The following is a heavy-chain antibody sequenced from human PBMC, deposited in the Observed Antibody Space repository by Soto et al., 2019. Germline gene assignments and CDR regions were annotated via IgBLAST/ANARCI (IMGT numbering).Heavy chain of an antibody. CDR1: GGSFSSYA. CDR2: IIPIFGTA. D-gene: IGHD6-19*01. V-gene: IGHV1-69*06. J-gene: IGHJ5*02. CDR3: ARVVRSGWYWFDP. Sequence: SVKVSCKASGGSFSSYAISWVRQAPGQGLEWMGGIIPIFGTANYAQKFQGRVTITADTSKNQFSLQLNSVTPEDTAVYYCARVVRSGWYWFDPWGQGTLVTVSS.